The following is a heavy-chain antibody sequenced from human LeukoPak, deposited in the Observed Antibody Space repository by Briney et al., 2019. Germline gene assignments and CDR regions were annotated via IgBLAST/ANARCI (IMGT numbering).Heavy chain of an antibody. V-gene: IGHV3-9*03. D-gene: IGHD4-17*01. CDR2: ISWNSGNI. J-gene: IGHJ4*02. CDR3: AKGQTIITMTTFDY. CDR1: GFTFHDYA. Sequence: GRSLGLSCAASGFTFHDYAMHWVRQAPGKGLEWVSGISWNSGNIVYADSVKGRFTISRDNAKNSLYLQMDSLRAEDMALYYCAKGQTIITMTTFDYWGQGTLVTVTS.